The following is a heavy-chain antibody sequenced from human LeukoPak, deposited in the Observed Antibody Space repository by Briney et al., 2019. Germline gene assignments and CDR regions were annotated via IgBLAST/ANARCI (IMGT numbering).Heavy chain of an antibody. V-gene: IGHV3-53*04. D-gene: IGHD1-7*01. CDR3: ATGTQACYYYYGMDV. CDR2: IYSGGST. J-gene: IGHJ6*02. CDR1: GFTVSSSY. Sequence: PGGSLRLSCAASGFTVSSSYMSWVRQAPGKGLEWVSVIYSGGSTYYADSVKGRFTISRHNSKNTLYLQMNSLRAEDTAVYYCATGTQACYYYYGMDVWGQGTTVTVSS.